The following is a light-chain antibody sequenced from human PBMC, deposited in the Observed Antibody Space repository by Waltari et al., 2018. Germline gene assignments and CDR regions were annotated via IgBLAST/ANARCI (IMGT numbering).Light chain of an antibody. CDR2: GAS. CDR3: HQLNSYRA. J-gene: IGKJ3*01. CDR1: QDISSH. V-gene: IGKV1-9*01. Sequence: DIQLTQSPSFLSASVGDRVTITCRASQDISSHLAWYQQKPGTAPKLLIYGASTLQSGGPSRFSGSGSGTECTLTIRSLQPEDFATYYCHQLNSYRAFGPGAKVEIK.